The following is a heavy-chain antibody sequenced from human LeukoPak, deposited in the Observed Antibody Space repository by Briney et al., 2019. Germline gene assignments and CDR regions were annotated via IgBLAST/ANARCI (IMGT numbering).Heavy chain of an antibody. CDR1: GFTFSDHY. CDR3: AKGGYSNGRYYYYYMDV. CDR2: FNGEST. V-gene: IGHV3-53*01. Sequence: QTGGSLRLSCAASGFTFSDHYIDWVRQAPGKGLEWVSSFNGESTYYADSAKGRFTISRDNSKNTLYLQMNSLRAEDTAVYYCAKGGYSNGRYYYYYMDVWGEGTTVTVSS. D-gene: IGHD5-18*01. J-gene: IGHJ6*03.